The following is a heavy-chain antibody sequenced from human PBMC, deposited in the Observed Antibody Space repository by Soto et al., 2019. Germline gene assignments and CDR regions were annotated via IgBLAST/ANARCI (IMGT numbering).Heavy chain of an antibody. Sequence: GGSLRLSCAPSGFTFSTYGMHWVRQARGKGLEWVAVIWYDGSNQYYADSVKGRFTISRDNSKNMLYLQMNSLRAEDTAVYYCARDLGAFNYGSAYFDYWGQGTPVTVSS. CDR3: ARDLGAFNYGSAYFDY. CDR2: IWYDGSNQ. CDR1: GFTFSTYG. J-gene: IGHJ4*02. D-gene: IGHD3-10*01. V-gene: IGHV3-33*01.